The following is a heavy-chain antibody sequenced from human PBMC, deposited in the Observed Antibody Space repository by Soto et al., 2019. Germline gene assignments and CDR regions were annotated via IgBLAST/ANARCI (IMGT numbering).Heavy chain of an antibody. V-gene: IGHV3-30*18. J-gene: IGHJ4*02. D-gene: IGHD6-19*01. CDR2: ISYDGVNI. Sequence: QVQLVESGGGVVQPGRSLRLSCAASGFTFRSFGMHWVRQAPGKGLEWVASISYDGVNIYYADSVKGRFTISRDNSKDTLHLQMNSMRAEDTAVYFCTKARLFGCAWYVEYFDSWGLGTLVTVSS. CDR1: GFTFRSFG. CDR3: TKARLFGCAWYVEYFDS.